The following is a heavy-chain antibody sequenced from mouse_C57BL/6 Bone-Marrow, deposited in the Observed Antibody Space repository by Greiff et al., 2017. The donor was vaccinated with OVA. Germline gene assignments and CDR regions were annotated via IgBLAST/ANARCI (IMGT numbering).Heavy chain of an antibody. CDR3: ARDDGSPAY. V-gene: IGHV5-4*01. CDR1: GFTFSSYA. J-gene: IGHJ3*01. Sequence: EVHLVESGGGLVKPGGSLKLSCAASGFTFSSYAMSWVRQTPEKRLEWVATISDGGSYTYYPDNVKGRFTISRDNAKNNLYLQMSHLKSEDTAMYYCARDDGSPAYWGQGTLVTVSA. CDR2: ISDGGSYT. D-gene: IGHD2-3*01.